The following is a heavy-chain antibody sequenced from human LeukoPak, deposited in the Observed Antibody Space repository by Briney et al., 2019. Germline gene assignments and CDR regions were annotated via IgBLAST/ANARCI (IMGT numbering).Heavy chain of an antibody. V-gene: IGHV3-21*01. D-gene: IGHD2-2*01. J-gene: IGHJ6*03. Sequence: GASVTVSCKASGGTFSSYSMNGVRQAPGKGLEWVSSISSSSSYIYYADSVKGRFTISRDNAKNSLYLQMHSLRADDTAVYYCARDCSSTSCYQGYYYYMDVWGKGTTVTVSS. CDR2: ISSSSSYI. CDR1: GGTFSSYS. CDR3: ARDCSSTSCYQGYYYYMDV.